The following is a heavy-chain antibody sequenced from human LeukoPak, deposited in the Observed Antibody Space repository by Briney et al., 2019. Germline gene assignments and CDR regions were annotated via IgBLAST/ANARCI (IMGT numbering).Heavy chain of an antibody. Sequence: GASVKVSCKASGYTFTSYAMHWVRQAPGQRLEWMGWINAGNGNTKYSQKFQGRVTITRDTSASTAYMELSSLRSEDTAVYYCARDPSRLWFGELLYYYYGMDVWGQGTTVTVSS. D-gene: IGHD3-10*01. V-gene: IGHV1-3*01. CDR1: GYTFTSYA. J-gene: IGHJ6*02. CDR2: INAGNGNT. CDR3: ARDPSRLWFGELLYYYYGMDV.